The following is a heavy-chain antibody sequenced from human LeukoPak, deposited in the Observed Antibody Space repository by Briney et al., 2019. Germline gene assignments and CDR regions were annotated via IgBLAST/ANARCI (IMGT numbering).Heavy chain of an antibody. CDR2: IYHSGST. J-gene: IGHJ5*02. V-gene: IGHV4-38-2*02. Sequence: SQTLSLTCTVSGYSISSGYYWAWIRQPPGKGLEWIGNIYHSGSTYYNPSLKSRVTISVDTSKNQFSLKLSSVTAADTTVYYCARDRSMVRGPRGTFDPWGQGTLVTVSS. D-gene: IGHD3-10*01. CDR1: GYSISSGYY. CDR3: ARDRSMVRGPRGTFDP.